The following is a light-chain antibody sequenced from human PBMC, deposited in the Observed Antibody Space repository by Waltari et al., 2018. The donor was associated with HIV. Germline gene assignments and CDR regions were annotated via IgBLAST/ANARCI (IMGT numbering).Light chain of an antibody. V-gene: IGLV4-69*01. J-gene: IGLJ3*02. Sequence: QLVVTQSPSASASLGASVNPTCTLTRRHTTSAIPSPHQQPEKGPRYLMNLNSDGVHNKGDGIPDRFSGSSSGAERYLTISSLQPEDEADYYCQTWGTGTWVFGGGTKLTVL. CDR3: QTWGTGTWV. CDR2: LNSDGVH. CDR1: RRHTTSA.